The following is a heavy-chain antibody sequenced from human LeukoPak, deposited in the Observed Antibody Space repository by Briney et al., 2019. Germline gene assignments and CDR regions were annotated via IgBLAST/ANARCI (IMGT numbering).Heavy chain of an antibody. Sequence: RTGGSLRLSCAASGFTFDDYGMSWVRQAPGKGLEWVSGINWNGGSTGYADSVKGRFTISRDNAKNSLYLQMNSLRAEDAALYYCARDRGIAAAAQGWFDPWGQGTLVTVSS. CDR2: INWNGGST. J-gene: IGHJ5*02. CDR1: GFTFDDYG. CDR3: ARDRGIAAAAQGWFDP. V-gene: IGHV3-20*04. D-gene: IGHD6-13*01.